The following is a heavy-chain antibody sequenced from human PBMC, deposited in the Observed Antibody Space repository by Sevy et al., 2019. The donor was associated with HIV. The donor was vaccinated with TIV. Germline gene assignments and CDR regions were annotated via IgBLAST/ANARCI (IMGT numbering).Heavy chain of an antibody. CDR1: GGSISSGGYS. J-gene: IGHJ3*02. CDR3: ARVPKRWDSSGYYEAFAFDI. D-gene: IGHD3-22*01. V-gene: IGHV4-30-2*01. CDR2: IYHSGST. Sequence: SDTLSLTCAVSGGSISSGGYSWSWIRQPPGKGLEWIGYIYHSGSTYYNPSLKSRVTISVDRSKNQFSLKLSSVTAADTAVYYWARVPKRWDSSGYYEAFAFDIWGQGTMVTVSS.